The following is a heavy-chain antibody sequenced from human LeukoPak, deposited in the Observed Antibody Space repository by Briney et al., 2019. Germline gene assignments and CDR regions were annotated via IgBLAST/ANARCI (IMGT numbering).Heavy chain of an antibody. Sequence: PSETLSLTCTVSGGSISSYYWSWIRQPPGKGLECIGYIYYSGSTNYNPSLKSRVTISVDTSKNQFSLKLSSVTAADTAVYYCAATSSGPTGRSFDYWGQGTLVTVSS. CDR2: IYYSGST. CDR1: GGSISSYY. CDR3: AATSSGPTGRSFDY. J-gene: IGHJ4*02. V-gene: IGHV4-59*08. D-gene: IGHD3-22*01.